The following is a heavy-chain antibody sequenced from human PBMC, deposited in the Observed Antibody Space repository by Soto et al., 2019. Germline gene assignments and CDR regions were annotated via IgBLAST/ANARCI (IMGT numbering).Heavy chain of an antibody. V-gene: IGHV4-30-4*01. CDR3: ARGKDTAMVTFYYGMDV. J-gene: IGHJ6*02. Sequence: SETLSLTCTVSGGSISSGDYYWSWIRQPPGKGLEWIGYIYYSGSTYYNPSLKSRVTISVDTSKNQFSLKLSSVTAADTAAYYCARGKDTAMVTFYYGMDVWGQGTTVTVSS. D-gene: IGHD5-18*01. CDR1: GGSISSGDYY. CDR2: IYYSGST.